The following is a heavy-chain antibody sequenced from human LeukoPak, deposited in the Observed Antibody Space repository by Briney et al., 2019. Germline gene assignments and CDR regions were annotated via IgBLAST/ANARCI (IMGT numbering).Heavy chain of an antibody. J-gene: IGHJ4*02. D-gene: IGHD7-27*01. CDR3: ARDLLGVTGANYFDY. V-gene: IGHV4-59*01. Sequence: SETLSLTCTVSGGSISSYYWSWIRQPRGKGLEWIGYIYYSGSTNYNPSLKSRVTISVDTSKNQFSLNLSSVTAADTAVYYCARDLLGVTGANYFDYWGQGTLVTVSS. CDR2: IYYSGST. CDR1: GGSISSYY.